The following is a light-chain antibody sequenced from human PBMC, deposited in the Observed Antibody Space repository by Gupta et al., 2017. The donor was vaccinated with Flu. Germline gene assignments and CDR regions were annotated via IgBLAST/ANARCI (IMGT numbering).Light chain of an antibody. CDR2: WAS. J-gene: IGKJ3*01. V-gene: IGKV4-1*01. CDR3: QQDHSSPLG. Sequence: DIAMTQSPDSLAVSLGERATINCKSSQTGVYRSNNKNYLAWYQQKPGQPPKLLIYWASTRESGVPDRFSGSGSGTDFTLTISNVQPEDVAIYYCQQDHSSPLGFGHGTKVDIK. CDR1: QTGVYRSNNKNY.